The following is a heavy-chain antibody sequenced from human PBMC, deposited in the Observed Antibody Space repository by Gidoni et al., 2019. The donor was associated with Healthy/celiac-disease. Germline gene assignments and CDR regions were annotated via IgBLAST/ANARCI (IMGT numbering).Heavy chain of an antibody. V-gene: IGHV3-48*02. CDR2: ISSSSSTI. D-gene: IGHD5-12*01. CDR3: ARGMHSGYDYAYYFDY. Sequence: EVQLVESGGGLVQPGGSLRLSCAASGFTFSSYSMNWVRQAPGKGLEWVSYISSSSSTIYYADSVKGRFTISRDNAKNSLYLQMNSLRDEDTAVYYCARGMHSGYDYAYYFDYWGQGTLVTVSS. CDR1: GFTFSSYS. J-gene: IGHJ4*02.